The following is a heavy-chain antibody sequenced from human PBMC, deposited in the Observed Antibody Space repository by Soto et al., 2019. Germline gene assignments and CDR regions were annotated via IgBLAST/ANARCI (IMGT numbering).Heavy chain of an antibody. D-gene: IGHD6-13*01. CDR2: IYYSGST. Sequence: SETLSLTCTVSGGSISSYYWSWIRQPPGKGLEWIGYIYYSGSTNYNPSLKSRVTISVDTSKNQFSLKLSSVTAADTAVYYCARVPGSSSRTKYYYYGMDVWGQGTTVTVSS. CDR1: GGSISSYY. CDR3: ARVPGSSSRTKYYYYGMDV. V-gene: IGHV4-59*01. J-gene: IGHJ6*02.